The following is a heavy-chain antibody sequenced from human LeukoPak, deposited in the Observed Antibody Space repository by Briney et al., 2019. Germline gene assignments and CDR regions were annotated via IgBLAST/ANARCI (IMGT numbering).Heavy chain of an antibody. CDR1: GGSISGSSYY. Sequence: SSETLSLTCTVSGGSISGSSYYWGWIRQPPGKGLEWIGSIYYSGSTYYNPSLKSRVTISVDTSKNQFSLKLSSVTAADTAVYYCARCYYYDSSGPDYWGQGTLVTVS. V-gene: IGHV4-39*01. J-gene: IGHJ4*02. D-gene: IGHD3-22*01. CDR2: IYYSGST. CDR3: ARCYYYDSSGPDY.